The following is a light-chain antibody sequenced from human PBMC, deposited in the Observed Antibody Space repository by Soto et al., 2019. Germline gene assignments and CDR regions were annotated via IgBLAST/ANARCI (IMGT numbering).Light chain of an antibody. CDR2: EVN. V-gene: IGLV2-14*01. J-gene: IGLJ3*02. Sequence: ALTQPASVSGSPGQSITISCTGTSSDVGHYNYVSWYQHHPGKAPKLMIYEVNNRPSGVSNRFSGSKSGNTASLTISGLQAEDEADYYCSSYTTSRAWVFGGGTKLTVL. CDR1: SSDVGHYNY. CDR3: SSYTTSRAWV.